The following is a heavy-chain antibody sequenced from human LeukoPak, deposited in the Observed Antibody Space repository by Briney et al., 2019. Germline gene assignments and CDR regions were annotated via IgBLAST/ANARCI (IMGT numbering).Heavy chain of an antibody. CDR3: ASMNGHAFDI. Sequence: GGSLRLSCAASGFTLSSYCMHWVRQAPGKGLVLDSGINSDGGSTRYADSVKGRFIITRDNAKNMLYLQMNSLRAEDTAVYYCASMNGHAFDIWGQGTRVTVSS. CDR2: INSDGGST. V-gene: IGHV3-74*01. CDR1: GFTLSSYC. D-gene: IGHD2-8*01. J-gene: IGHJ3*02.